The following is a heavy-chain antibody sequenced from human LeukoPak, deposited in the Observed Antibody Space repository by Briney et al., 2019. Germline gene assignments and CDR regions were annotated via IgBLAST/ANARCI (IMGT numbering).Heavy chain of an antibody. J-gene: IGHJ6*03. V-gene: IGHV3-30*02. D-gene: IGHD2-8*01. CDR3: AKGGCSNGRYYYYYMDV. Sequence: GGSLRLSSAASGFTFSSYGMHWVRQAPGKGLEWVAFIRYDGSNKYYADSVKGRFTISRDNSKNTLYLQMNSLRAEDTAVYYCAKGGCSNGRYYYYYMDVWGEGTTVTVSS. CDR2: IRYDGSNK. CDR1: GFTFSSYG.